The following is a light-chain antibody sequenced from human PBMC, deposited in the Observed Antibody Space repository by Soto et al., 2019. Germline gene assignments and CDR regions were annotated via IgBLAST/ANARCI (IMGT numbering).Light chain of an antibody. CDR2: ANR. Sequence: QSVLTQPPSVSGAPGRRGAISCPGTTSNIGAGFDVHWYQQLPGKPPTLLIYANRNRPSGVPDRFSGSKSGTSASLAITGLQAEDEGDYYCQSYDSSLSAWVFGGGTKLTVL. CDR3: QSYDSSLSAWV. J-gene: IGLJ3*02. V-gene: IGLV1-40*01. CDR1: TSNIGAGFD.